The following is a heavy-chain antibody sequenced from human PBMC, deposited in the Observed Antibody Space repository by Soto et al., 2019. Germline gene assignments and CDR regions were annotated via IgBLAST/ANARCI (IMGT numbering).Heavy chain of an antibody. V-gene: IGHV3-30*18. J-gene: IGHJ4*02. CDR1: GFTFRSYG. Sequence: GGSLRLSCAASASGFTFRSYGMHWVRQAPGKGLQCVASISYDGSNRKYADSVKGRFTVSRDNSKNTLYLEMNSLRTEDTAVYYCVKDQVVEGHHYAPSELFFWGQGTLVTLSS. D-gene: IGHD3-10*01. CDR3: VKDQVVEGHHYAPSELFF. CDR2: ISYDGSNR.